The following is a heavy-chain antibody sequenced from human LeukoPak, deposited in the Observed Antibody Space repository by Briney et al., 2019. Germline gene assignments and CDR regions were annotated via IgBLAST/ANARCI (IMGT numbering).Heavy chain of an antibody. CDR3: ASMGYYYDSSGYYFDY. CDR1: GGSISSSSYY. Sequence: SETLSLTCTVSGGSISSSSYYWSWIRQPAGKGLEWIGRIYTSGSTNYNPSLKSRVTISVDTSKNQFSLKLSSVTAADTAMYYCASMGYYYDSSGYYFDYWGQGTLVTVAS. J-gene: IGHJ4*02. V-gene: IGHV4-61*02. CDR2: IYTSGST. D-gene: IGHD3-22*01.